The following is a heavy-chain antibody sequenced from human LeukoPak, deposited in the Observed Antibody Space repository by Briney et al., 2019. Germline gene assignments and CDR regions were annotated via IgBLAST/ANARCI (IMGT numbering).Heavy chain of an antibody. CDR3: ARDGTGTPYDY. Sequence: GGSLRLSCAASGFTFSSYSMNWVRQAPGKGLEWVSSISSSSSYIFYADSVKGRFTISRDNAKNSLYLQMNSLRAEDAAVYYCARDGTGTPYDYWGQGTLVTVSS. CDR2: ISSSSSYI. D-gene: IGHD1-7*01. V-gene: IGHV3-21*01. CDR1: GFTFSSYS. J-gene: IGHJ4*02.